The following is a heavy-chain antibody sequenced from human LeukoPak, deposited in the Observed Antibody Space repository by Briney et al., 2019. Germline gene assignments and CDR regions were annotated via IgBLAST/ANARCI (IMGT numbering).Heavy chain of an antibody. Sequence: SETLSLTCTVSGGSISSGGHYWTWIRQHPGKGLEWIAYIYHTGTTHYNPSLKSRVNISVDTSKNQFSLKLSSVTAADTAVYYCARSPDDAFDIWGQGTMVTVSS. V-gene: IGHV4-31*03. CDR3: ARSPDDAFDI. CDR2: IYHTGTT. CDR1: GGSISSGGHY. J-gene: IGHJ3*02.